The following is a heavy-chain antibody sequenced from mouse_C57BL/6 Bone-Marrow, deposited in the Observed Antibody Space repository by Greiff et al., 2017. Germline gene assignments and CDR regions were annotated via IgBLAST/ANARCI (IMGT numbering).Heavy chain of an antibody. CDR2: IDPEDGDT. CDR3: TTDYYGSSYLAWFAY. CDR1: GFNIKDYY. V-gene: IGHV14-1*01. J-gene: IGHJ3*01. Sequence: VQLQQSGAELVRPGASVKLSCTASGFNIKDYYMHWVKQRPEQGLEWIGRIDPEDGDTEYAPKFQGKATMTADTSSNTAYLQLSSLTSEDTAVYYGTTDYYGSSYLAWFAYWGQGTLVTVSA. D-gene: IGHD1-1*01.